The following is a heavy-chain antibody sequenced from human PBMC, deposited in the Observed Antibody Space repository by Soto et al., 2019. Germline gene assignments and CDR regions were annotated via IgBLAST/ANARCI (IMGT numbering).Heavy chain of an antibody. CDR3: ARGEDDYGDFGSMDV. CDR2: IIPFLSAT. CDR1: GGHFDRFA. V-gene: IGHV1-69*01. Sequence: QVQLVQSGAEVKKPGSSVKGSCRASGGHFDRFALSWLRQAHGQGLEWMGGIIPFLSATTYAQKFQGRVTITADESASTLYLELRSLTSDDTAVYYCARGEDDYGDFGSMDVWGQGTSVTVSS. J-gene: IGHJ6*02. D-gene: IGHD4-17*01.